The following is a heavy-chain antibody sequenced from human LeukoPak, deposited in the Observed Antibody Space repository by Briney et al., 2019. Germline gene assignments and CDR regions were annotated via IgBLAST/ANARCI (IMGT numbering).Heavy chain of an antibody. D-gene: IGHD3-9*01. CDR3: ARRGYDIHYAMDV. V-gene: IGHV4-59*08. CDR1: GGSISSYY. Sequence: SETLSLTCTVSGGSISSYYWSWIRQPPGKGLEWIGYIYYSGSTNYNPSLKSRVTISVDTSKNQFSLKLSSVTAADTAVYYCARRGYDIHYAMDVWGQGTTVTVSS. J-gene: IGHJ6*02. CDR2: IYYSGST.